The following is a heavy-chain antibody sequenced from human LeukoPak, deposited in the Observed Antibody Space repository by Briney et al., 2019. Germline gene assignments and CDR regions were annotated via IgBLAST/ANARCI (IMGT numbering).Heavy chain of an antibody. CDR3: ARGRFGEDYYYYGMDV. D-gene: IGHD3-10*01. CDR1: GGTFSSYA. Sequence: GASVKVSCKASGGTFSSYAISWVRQAPGQGLEWMGGIIPIFGTANYAQKFQGRVTITADESTSTAYMELSSLRSEGTAVYYCARGRFGEDYYYYGMDVWGQGTTVTVSS. V-gene: IGHV1-69*13. CDR2: IIPIFGTA. J-gene: IGHJ6*02.